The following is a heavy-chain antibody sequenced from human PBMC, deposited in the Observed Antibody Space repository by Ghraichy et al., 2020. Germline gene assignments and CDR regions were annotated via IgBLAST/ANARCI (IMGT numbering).Heavy chain of an antibody. CDR2: IWGDGSNK. CDR3: ARFDH. Sequence: GSLRLSCAASGFTFSTYGIHWVRQAPGKGLEWVAVIWGDGSNKYYADSVKGRFTISRDNTKNTLYLQINSVRAEDTAVYYCARFDHWGQGTLVTVSS. V-gene: IGHV3-33*03. J-gene: IGHJ4*02. CDR1: GFTFSTYG.